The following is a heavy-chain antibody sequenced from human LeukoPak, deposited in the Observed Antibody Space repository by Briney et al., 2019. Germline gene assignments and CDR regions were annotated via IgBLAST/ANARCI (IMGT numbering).Heavy chain of an antibody. D-gene: IGHD2-15*01. Sequence: SGPTLVNPTQILTLTCTFSGFSLSTSGVGVGWIRQPPGKALEWPALIYWDDDKRYSPSLKSRLTITKDTSKNQVVLTMTNMDPVDTATYYCAHRMVVAATRYAFDVWGQGTMVTVSS. CDR1: GFSLSTSGVG. V-gene: IGHV2-5*02. CDR2: IYWDDDK. CDR3: AHRMVVAATRYAFDV. J-gene: IGHJ3*01.